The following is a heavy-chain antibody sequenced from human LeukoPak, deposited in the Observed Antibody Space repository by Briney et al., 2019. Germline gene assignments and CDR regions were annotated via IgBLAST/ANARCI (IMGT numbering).Heavy chain of an antibody. CDR3: ARGGDGQQLVLVY. Sequence: SETLSLTCTVSGGSISSGSYYWSWIRQPAGKGLEWIGRIYTSGSTHYNPSLKSRVSISVDPSKNQFSLKLSSVTAADTAVYYCARGGDGQQLVLVYWGQGTLVTVSS. J-gene: IGHJ4*02. CDR2: IYTSGST. D-gene: IGHD6-13*01. V-gene: IGHV4-61*02. CDR1: GGSISSGSYY.